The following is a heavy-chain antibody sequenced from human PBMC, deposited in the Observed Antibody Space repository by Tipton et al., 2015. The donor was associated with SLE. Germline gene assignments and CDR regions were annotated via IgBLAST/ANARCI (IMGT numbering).Heavy chain of an antibody. D-gene: IGHD5-18*01. Sequence: TLSLTCAVFGGSISRNNWWSWVRQPPGKGLEWIGEINHSGSTNYSPSLKSRVTISVDTSKNQFSLKLNSVTAADTAVYYCARLPLWANWFDPWGQGTLVIVSS. J-gene: IGHJ5*02. V-gene: IGHV4-4*02. CDR3: ARLPLWANWFDP. CDR1: GGSISRNNW. CDR2: INHSGST.